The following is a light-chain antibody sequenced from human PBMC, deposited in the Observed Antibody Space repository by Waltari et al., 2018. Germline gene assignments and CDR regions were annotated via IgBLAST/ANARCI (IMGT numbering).Light chain of an antibody. V-gene: IGLV2-23*01. CDR1: SNDVGISNL. CDR3: CSYASGSTII. Sequence: QSALTQPASVSGSPGQSITITCTGTSNDVGISNLVSRYQRHPGTPPEVLMYEGSKRPSGVSNRFSGSKSGNTASLTISGLQAEDEADYFCCSYASGSTIIFGGGTKLTVL. CDR2: EGS. J-gene: IGLJ2*01.